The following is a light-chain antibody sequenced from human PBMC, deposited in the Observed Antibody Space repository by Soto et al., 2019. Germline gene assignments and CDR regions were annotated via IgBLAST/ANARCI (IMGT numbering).Light chain of an antibody. V-gene: IGKV3-15*01. Sequence: EIVMTQSPVTLSVSPGERATLSCRASQSVSSNLAWYQQKPGQAPSLLIYGAFTRATGIPARFSGTGSGTEFTLTISSLQSEEFALDDGQQYNDWPLTFGQGTKVDIK. CDR2: GAF. CDR1: QSVSSN. CDR3: QQYNDWPLT. J-gene: IGKJ1*01.